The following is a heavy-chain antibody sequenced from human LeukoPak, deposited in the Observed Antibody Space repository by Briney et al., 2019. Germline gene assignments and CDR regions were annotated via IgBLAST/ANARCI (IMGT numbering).Heavy chain of an antibody. Sequence: GGSLRLSCAASGFTFSSYAMSWVRQAPGKGLEWVSAISGSGGSTYYADSAKGRFTISRDNAKNTLYLQLNSLRAEDTAMYYCAHHGGGTIRIAAFDIWGQGTMVTVSS. D-gene: IGHD3-3*01. CDR1: GFTFSSYA. CDR3: AHHGGGTIRIAAFDI. V-gene: IGHV3-23*01. CDR2: ISGSGGST. J-gene: IGHJ3*02.